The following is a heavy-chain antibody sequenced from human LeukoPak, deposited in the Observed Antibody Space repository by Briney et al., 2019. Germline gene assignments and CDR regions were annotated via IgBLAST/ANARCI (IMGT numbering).Heavy chain of an antibody. V-gene: IGHV3-9*01. Sequence: PGGSLRLSCAASGFTFDDYAMHWVRQAPGKGLEWVSGISWNSGSIGYADSVKGRFTISRDNAKNSLYLQMNSLRAEDTALYYCARQGGITMVRGVIDYWGQGTLVTVSS. D-gene: IGHD3-10*01. J-gene: IGHJ4*02. CDR2: ISWNSGSI. CDR1: GFTFDDYA. CDR3: ARQGGITMVRGVIDY.